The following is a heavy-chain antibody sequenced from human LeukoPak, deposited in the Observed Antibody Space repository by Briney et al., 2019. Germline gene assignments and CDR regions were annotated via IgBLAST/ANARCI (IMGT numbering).Heavy chain of an antibody. CDR1: GFTFSSYW. J-gene: IGHJ4*02. Sequence: GGFLRLSCAASGFTFSSYWMHWVRQAPGKGLVWVSRINSDGSSTSYADSVKGRFTISRDNAKNTLYLQMNSLRAEDTAVYYCARGLGYDPIDYWGQGTLVTVSS. V-gene: IGHV3-74*01. D-gene: IGHD1-14*01. CDR2: INSDGSST. CDR3: ARGLGYDPIDY.